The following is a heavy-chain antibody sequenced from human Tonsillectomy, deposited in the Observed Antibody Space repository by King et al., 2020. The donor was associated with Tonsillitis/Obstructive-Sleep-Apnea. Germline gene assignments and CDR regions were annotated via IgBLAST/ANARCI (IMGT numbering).Heavy chain of an antibody. CDR2: ISGSGGVT. J-gene: IGHJ6*03. CDR3: AKDGQRVYGSGTRDYYYCCDMDV. Sequence: VQLVESGGGLVQPGGSLRLSCAASGFTFSSYAMSWVRQAPGKGLEWVSTISGSGGVTYYADSVKGRFTISRDNSKNTLYLQMNSLRAEDTALYYCAKDGQRVYGSGTRDYYYCCDMDVWGKGTTVTVSS. V-gene: IGHV3-23*04. D-gene: IGHD3-10*01. CDR1: GFTFSSYA.